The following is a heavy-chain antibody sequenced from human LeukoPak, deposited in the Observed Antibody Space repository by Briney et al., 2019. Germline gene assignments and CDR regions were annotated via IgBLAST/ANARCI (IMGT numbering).Heavy chain of an antibody. D-gene: IGHD3-22*01. J-gene: IGHJ4*02. CDR3: ARSKITYYYDSSGSQRAFDY. CDR1: GFTFNYYN. Sequence: GGSLRLSCAASGFTFNYYNMNWVRQAPGKALEWVSSITSSGAYIFYADSVKGRFTISRDNAKNSLYLQMNSLRAEDTAVYYCARSKITYYYDSSGSQRAFDYWGQGTLVTVSS. CDR2: ITSSGAYI. V-gene: IGHV3-21*01.